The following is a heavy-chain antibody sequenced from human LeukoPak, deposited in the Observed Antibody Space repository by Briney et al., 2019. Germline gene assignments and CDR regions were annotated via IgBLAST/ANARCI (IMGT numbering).Heavy chain of an antibody. Sequence: ASVKVSCKASGYTFTSYGISWVRQAPGQGLEWMGWISAYNGNTNYAQKFQGRVTITADKSTSTAYMELSSLRSEDTAVYYCARDLRGYYYDSSGYFLGSGAFDIWGQGTMVTVSS. V-gene: IGHV1-18*01. D-gene: IGHD3-22*01. J-gene: IGHJ3*02. CDR1: GYTFTSYG. CDR2: ISAYNGNT. CDR3: ARDLRGYYYDSSGYFLGSGAFDI.